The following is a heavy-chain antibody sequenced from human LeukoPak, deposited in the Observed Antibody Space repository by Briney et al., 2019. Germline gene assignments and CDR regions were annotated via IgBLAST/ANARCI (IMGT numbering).Heavy chain of an antibody. D-gene: IGHD6-6*01. CDR3: ARGPNSNWSGLDF. CDR1: GLIVSNHW. V-gene: IGHV3-7*01. J-gene: IGHJ4*02. CDR2: IKEDRGRE. Sequence: PGGSLRLSCVASGLIVSNHWMSWVRQAPGKGLEWVANIKEDRGREYYMDSVKGRLTVSRDNAKNTLYLQVNNLRAEDTAVYYCARGPNSNWSGLDFWGQGTLLTVSS.